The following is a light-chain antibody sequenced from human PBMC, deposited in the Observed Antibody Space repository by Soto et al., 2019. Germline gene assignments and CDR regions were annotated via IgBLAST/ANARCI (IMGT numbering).Light chain of an antibody. J-gene: IGKJ4*01. CDR1: QSLLDSDDGNTY. V-gene: IGKV2-40*01. Sequence: DIVMTQTPLALTVTPGEPPSISCRSGQSLLDSDDGNTYLDWYLQKPGQSPQLLIYTVSYRASGVPDRFSGSGSGTDFTLKISRVEAEDVGVYYCMQRIEFQLTFGGGTKVDIK. CDR2: TVS. CDR3: MQRIEFQLT.